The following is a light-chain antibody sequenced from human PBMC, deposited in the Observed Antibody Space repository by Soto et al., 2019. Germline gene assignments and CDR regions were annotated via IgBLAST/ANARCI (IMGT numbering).Light chain of an antibody. J-gene: IGKJ5*01. CDR1: QSVGSY. CDR2: GAS. Sequence: EIVLTESPGTLSLSPGERARRSXRASQSVGSYLSWVQVKPGRAPRLXXYGASTRATGIPARFSGSGSGTEFTLTISSLQSEDFAVYYCQQYNNWPTITFGQGTRLEI. V-gene: IGKV3-15*01. CDR3: QQYNNWPTIT.